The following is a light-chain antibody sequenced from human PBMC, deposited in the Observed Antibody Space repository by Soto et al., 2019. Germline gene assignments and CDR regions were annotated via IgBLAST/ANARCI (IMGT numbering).Light chain of an antibody. CDR2: DVS. V-gene: IGLV2-14*03. CDR1: SSEIGGYNY. J-gene: IGLJ2*01. CDR3: SSYTSSSTVV. Sequence: QSALTQPASVSGSPGQSITISCTGTSSEIGGYNYVSWYQQHPGKGPKLMIYDVSSRPSGVSHRFSGSKSGDTASLTISGLQAEDEADYYCSSYTSSSTVVFGGGTKLTVL.